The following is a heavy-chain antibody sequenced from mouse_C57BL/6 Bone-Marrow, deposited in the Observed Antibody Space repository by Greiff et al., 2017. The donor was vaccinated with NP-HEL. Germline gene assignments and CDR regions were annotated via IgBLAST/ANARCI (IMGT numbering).Heavy chain of an antibody. Sequence: QVQLQQSGAELVKPGASVKMSCKASGYTFTTYPIEWMKQNHGKSLEWIGNFHPYNDDTKYNEKFKGKATLTVEKSSSTVYLELSRLTSDDSAVYYCARVGYYGCSYNWYFDVWGTGTTVTVSS. V-gene: IGHV1-47*01. D-gene: IGHD1-1*01. CDR2: FHPYNDDT. J-gene: IGHJ1*03. CDR3: ARVGYYGCSYNWYFDV. CDR1: GYTFTTYP.